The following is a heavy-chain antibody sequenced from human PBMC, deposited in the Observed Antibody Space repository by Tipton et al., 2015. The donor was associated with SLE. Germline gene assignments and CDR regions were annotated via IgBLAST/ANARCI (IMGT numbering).Heavy chain of an antibody. D-gene: IGHD7-27*01. Sequence: LRLSCTASGFTFSNSWMSWVRQAPGKGLEWVGYINYSGNTNYNPSLKSRVTISVDTSKTHFSLRLNSVTAADTAVYYCARGGLGSDLRGSIYFGSWGQGTLVTVSS. CDR2: INYSGNT. J-gene: IGHJ4*02. CDR1: GFTFSNSW. V-gene: IGHV4-59*01. CDR3: ARGGLGSDLRGSIYFGS.